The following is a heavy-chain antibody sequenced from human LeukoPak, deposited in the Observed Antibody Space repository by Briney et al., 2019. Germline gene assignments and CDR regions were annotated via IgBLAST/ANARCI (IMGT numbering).Heavy chain of an antibody. CDR3: ARDRYNYGYEVDY. J-gene: IGHJ4*02. CDR1: GFTFSSYG. V-gene: IGHV3-21*01. CDR2: ISSSSSYI. D-gene: IGHD5-18*01. Sequence: GGSLRFSCAASGFTFSSYGINWVRQAPGKGLEWVSSISSSSSYIYYADSVKGRFTISRDNAKNSLYLQMNSLRAEDTAVYYCARDRYNYGYEVDYWGQGTLVTVSS.